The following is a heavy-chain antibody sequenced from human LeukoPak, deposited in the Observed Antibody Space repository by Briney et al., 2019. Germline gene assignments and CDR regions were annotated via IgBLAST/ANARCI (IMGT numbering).Heavy chain of an antibody. Sequence: SETLSLTCTVSGGSISSSSYYWGWIRQPPGKGLESIGSIYYSGSTYYNPSLKSRVTISVDTSKNQFSLKLSSVTAADTAVYYCARRNSSGWYSWGNNWFDPWGQGTLVTVSS. CDR1: GGSISSSSYY. D-gene: IGHD6-19*01. CDR3: ARRNSSGWYSWGNNWFDP. V-gene: IGHV4-39*01. J-gene: IGHJ5*02. CDR2: IYYSGST.